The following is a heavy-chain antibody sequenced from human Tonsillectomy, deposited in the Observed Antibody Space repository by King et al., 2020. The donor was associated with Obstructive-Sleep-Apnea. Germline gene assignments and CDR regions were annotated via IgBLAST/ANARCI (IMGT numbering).Heavy chain of an antibody. J-gene: IGHJ6*02. V-gene: IGHV2-70*11. CDR1: GFSLSTSGMC. Sequence: VTLKESGPALVKPTQTLTLTCTFSGFSLSTSGMCVSWIRQPPGKALEWLARIDWDDDKYYSTSLKTRLTISKETSKNQVVLTMTNMDPVDTATYYCARIRRHSYLGYYYYGMDVWGQGTTVTVSS. D-gene: IGHD5-18*01. CDR2: IDWDDDK. CDR3: ARIRRHSYLGYYYYGMDV.